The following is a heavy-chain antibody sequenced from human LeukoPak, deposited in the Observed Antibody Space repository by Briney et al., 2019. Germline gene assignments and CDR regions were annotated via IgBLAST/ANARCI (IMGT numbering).Heavy chain of an antibody. Sequence: GGSLRLSCAASGFTVSSNYMSWVRQAPGKGLEWVSVIYNDGSTFYADSVKGRFTISRDNSKNTLYLQMNSLRAEDTAVYYCARDVLERGYNYGIFDYWGQGTLVTVSS. D-gene: IGHD5-18*01. J-gene: IGHJ4*02. V-gene: IGHV3-53*01. CDR2: IYNDGST. CDR3: ARDVLERGYNYGIFDY. CDR1: GFTVSSNY.